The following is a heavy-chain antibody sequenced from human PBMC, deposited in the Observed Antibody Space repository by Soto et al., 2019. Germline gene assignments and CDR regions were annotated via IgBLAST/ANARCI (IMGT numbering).Heavy chain of an antibody. CDR1: GFTFSSYG. V-gene: IGHV3-30*18. D-gene: IGHD6-13*01. J-gene: IGHJ6*02. CDR3: AKVAWQLVRWVGGWAGDV. CDR2: ISYDGSNK. Sequence: GGSLRLSCAASGFTFSSYGMHWVRQAPGKGLEWVAVISYDGSNKYYADSVKGRFTISRDNTKNTLYLQMNSLRAEDTAVYYCAKVAWQLVRWVGGWAGDVWGQGTTVTVS.